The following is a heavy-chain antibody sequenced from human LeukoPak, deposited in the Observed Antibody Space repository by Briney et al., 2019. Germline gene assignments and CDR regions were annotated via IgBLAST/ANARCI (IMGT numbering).Heavy chain of an antibody. CDR2: IYTSGST. D-gene: IGHD3-10*01. V-gene: IGHV4-4*07. CDR1: GGSISSYY. Sequence: PSETLSLTCTVSGGSISSYYWSWIRQPAGKGLEWIGRIYTSGSTNYNPSLKSRVTMSVDTSKNQFPLKLSSVTAADTAVYYCARETAQEGTNYYYYGMDVWGQGTTITVSS. CDR3: ARETAQEGTNYYYYGMDV. J-gene: IGHJ6*02.